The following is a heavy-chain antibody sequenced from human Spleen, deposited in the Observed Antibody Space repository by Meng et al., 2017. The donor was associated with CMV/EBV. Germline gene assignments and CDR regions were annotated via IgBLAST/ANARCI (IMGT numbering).Heavy chain of an antibody. J-gene: IGHJ4*02. V-gene: IGHV1-2*02. D-gene: IGHD3-22*01. CDR3: ARNRPVVTHDY. Sequence: SCKASGYTFTDYYMHWVRQAPGQGLEWMGWINPNGGVTKYAQKFQGRVTMTRDTSVRTIYMELSRLRSDDTAVYYCARNRPVVTHDYWGQGTLVTVSS. CDR1: GYTFTDYY. CDR2: INPNGGVT.